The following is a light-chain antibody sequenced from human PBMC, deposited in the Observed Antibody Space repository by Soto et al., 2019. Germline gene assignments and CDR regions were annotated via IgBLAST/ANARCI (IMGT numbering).Light chain of an antibody. CDR1: QSVSSY. J-gene: IGKJ1*01. CDR3: QQRSNWPVT. V-gene: IGKV3-11*01. Sequence: EIVLTQSPATLSSSPGERATLSCRASQSVSSYLAWYQQKPGQAPRLLIYDASSMATGIPDRFSGSGSGTEFTLTISSLEPEDFAVYYCQQRSNWPVTFGQGTRVDIK. CDR2: DAS.